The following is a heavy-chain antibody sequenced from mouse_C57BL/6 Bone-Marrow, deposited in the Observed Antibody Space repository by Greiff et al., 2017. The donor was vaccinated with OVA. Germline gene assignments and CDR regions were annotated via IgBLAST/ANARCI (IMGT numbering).Heavy chain of an antibody. Sequence: EVQLQQSGPVLVKPGASVKMSCKASGYTFTDYYMNWVKQSHGKSLEWIGVINPYNGGTSYNQKFKGKATLTVDKSSSTAYMELNSLTSEDSAVYYCALFITTVVARNYWGQGTTLTVSS. CDR2: INPYNGGT. D-gene: IGHD1-1*01. J-gene: IGHJ2*01. CDR1: GYTFTDYY. V-gene: IGHV1-19*01. CDR3: ALFITTVVARNY.